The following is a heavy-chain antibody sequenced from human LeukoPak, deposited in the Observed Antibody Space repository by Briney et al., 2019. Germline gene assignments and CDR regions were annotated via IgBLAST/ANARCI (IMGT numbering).Heavy chain of an antibody. CDR1: GFTLSSYW. Sequence: GGTLRLSCAASGFTLSSYWMSWVRQAPGKGLEWVANIKQDGSEKYYVDSVKGRFTISRDNAKNSLFLQIYSLRVEDTAVYYCARDFPDGSRNWGFDYWGQGALVTVSS. CDR2: IKQDGSEK. D-gene: IGHD3-10*01. V-gene: IGHV3-7*01. J-gene: IGHJ4*02. CDR3: ARDFPDGSRNWGFDY.